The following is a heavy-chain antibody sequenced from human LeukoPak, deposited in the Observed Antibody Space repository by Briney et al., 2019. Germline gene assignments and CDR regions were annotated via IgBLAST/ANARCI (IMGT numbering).Heavy chain of an antibody. CDR3: ARDRALGYCTNGVCYNWFDP. Sequence: PSETLSLTCTVSGYSISRGYYWGWIRQPPGKGLEWIGSIYHSGSTYYNPSLKSRVTISVDTSKNQFSLKLSSVTAADTAVYYCARDRALGYCTNGVCYNWFDPWGQGTLVTVSS. CDR2: IYHSGST. D-gene: IGHD2-8*01. J-gene: IGHJ5*02. V-gene: IGHV4-38-2*02. CDR1: GYSISRGYY.